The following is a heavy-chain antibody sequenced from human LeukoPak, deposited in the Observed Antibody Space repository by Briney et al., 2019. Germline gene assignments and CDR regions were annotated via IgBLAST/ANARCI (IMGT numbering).Heavy chain of an antibody. Sequence: GRSLRLSCAASGFTFSSYVMHWVRQAPGKGLEWVAVISYDGSNKYYADSVKGRFTISRDNSKNTLYLQMNSLRAGDTAVYYCANLDDYWGQGTLVTVSS. CDR1: GFTFSSYV. CDR3: ANLDDY. D-gene: IGHD3-3*01. V-gene: IGHV3-30*18. CDR2: ISYDGSNK. J-gene: IGHJ4*02.